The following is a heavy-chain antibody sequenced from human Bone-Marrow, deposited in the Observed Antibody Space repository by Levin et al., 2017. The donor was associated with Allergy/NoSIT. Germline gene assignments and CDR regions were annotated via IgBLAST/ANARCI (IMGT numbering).Heavy chain of an antibody. J-gene: IGHJ4*02. CDR2: ISAYNGVT. D-gene: IGHD4-17*01. Sequence: GASVKVSCKASGYTFSNYYIIWVRQAPGQGLESMGWISAYNGVTHYAQELQGRVAMTTDTSTSTAYMELRSLRSDDTAMYYCARSLDTVTPGLVSFWGQGTLVTVSS. V-gene: IGHV1-18*01. CDR3: ARSLDTVTPGLVSF. CDR1: GYTFSNYY.